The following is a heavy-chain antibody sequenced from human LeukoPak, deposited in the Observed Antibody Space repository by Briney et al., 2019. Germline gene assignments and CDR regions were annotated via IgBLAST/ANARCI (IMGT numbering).Heavy chain of an antibody. V-gene: IGHV3-7*03. Sequence: PGGSLRLSCAASGFSFSNYWMSWVRQASGKGLEWVANIKQDGSEKYYVDSVKGRFTISRDNAKNSLYLQMNSLRAEDTAVYYCARETEYYDFWSGYYLWGQGTLVTVSS. CDR1: GFSFSNYW. CDR2: IKQDGSEK. D-gene: IGHD3-3*01. CDR3: ARETEYYDFWSGYYL. J-gene: IGHJ4*02.